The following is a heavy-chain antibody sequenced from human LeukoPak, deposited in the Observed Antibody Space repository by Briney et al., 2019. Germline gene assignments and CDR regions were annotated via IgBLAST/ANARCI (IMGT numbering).Heavy chain of an antibody. V-gene: IGHV4-39*01. J-gene: IGHJ4*02. CDR1: GGSISSSYYY. CDR3: ARGEYYGSGSYYPGDY. CDR2: IYYSGST. D-gene: IGHD3-10*01. Sequence: SETLSLTCTVSGGSISSSYYYWGWIRQPPGKGLEWIGSIYYSGSTYYNPSLKSRVTISVDTSKNQFSLKLRSVTAADTAVYYCARGEYYGSGSYYPGDYWGQGTLVTVSS.